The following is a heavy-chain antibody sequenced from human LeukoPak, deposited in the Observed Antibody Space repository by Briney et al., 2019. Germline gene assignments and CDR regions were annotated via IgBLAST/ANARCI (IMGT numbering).Heavy chain of an antibody. Sequence: GGSLRLSCAASGFTFSSYWMSWVRQAPGKGLEWVANIKQDGSEKYYVDSVKGRFTISRDNSKNTLYLRMNSLRAEDTAVYYCAKEGVSITGTTTQSPYWYFDLWGRGTLVTVSS. D-gene: IGHD1-7*01. V-gene: IGHV3-7*03. CDR3: AKEGVSITGTTTQSPYWYFDL. CDR1: GFTFSSYW. J-gene: IGHJ2*01. CDR2: IKQDGSEK.